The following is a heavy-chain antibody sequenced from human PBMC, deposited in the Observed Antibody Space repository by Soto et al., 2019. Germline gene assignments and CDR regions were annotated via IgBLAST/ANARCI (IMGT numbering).Heavy chain of an antibody. J-gene: IGHJ4*02. D-gene: IGHD3-9*01. CDR1: GFTFSSYD. Sequence: PGGSLRLSCSASGFTFSSYDVHWVRQAPGKVLEFVAGISPNGGSTFYADSVKGRSTISRDNSKNTLYLQMSSLRPDDTALYYCVKLTDYWGQGTMVTVS. CDR2: ISPNGGST. CDR3: VKLTDY. V-gene: IGHV3-64D*06.